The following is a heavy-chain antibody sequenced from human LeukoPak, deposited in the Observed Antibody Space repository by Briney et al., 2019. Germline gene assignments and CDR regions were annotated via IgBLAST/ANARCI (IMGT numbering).Heavy chain of an antibody. J-gene: IGHJ6*04. Sequence: GGSVSLLCRAWVYPLGVYPMHGACSAGGRCRVWLSLISWDGGSTYYADSVKGRFTISRDNSKNSLYLQMNSLRAEDTALYYCAKDSHDSSGYSMDVWGKGTTVTVSS. V-gene: IGHV3-43D*03. CDR1: VYPLGVYP. D-gene: IGHD3-22*01. CDR3: AKDSHDSSGYSMDV. CDR2: ISWDGGST.